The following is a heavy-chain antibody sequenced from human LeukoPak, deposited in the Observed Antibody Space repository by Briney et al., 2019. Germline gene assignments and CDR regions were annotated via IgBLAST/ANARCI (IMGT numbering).Heavy chain of an antibody. D-gene: IGHD5-24*01. V-gene: IGHV3-48*02. CDR2: ISSSSSTI. J-gene: IGHJ4*02. Sequence: GGSLRLSCAASGFTFSTYNMNWVRQAPGKGLEWVSYISSSSSTIYYADYVQGRFTVSRDNAKNSLYLQMNSLRDEDTAVYYCARDVSRDGYNCAYWGQGTLVTVSS. CDR3: ARDVSRDGYNCAY. CDR1: GFTFSTYN.